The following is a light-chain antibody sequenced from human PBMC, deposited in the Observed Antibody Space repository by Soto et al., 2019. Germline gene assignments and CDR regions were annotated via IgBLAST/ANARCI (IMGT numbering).Light chain of an antibody. CDR2: GAS. CDR3: QQYGSSLPWT. Sequence: EIVLTQSPGTLSLSPGERATLSCGASQSVTSNYLAWYQQKPGQAPRLLIFGASIRVTGIPDRFIGSGSGTDFTLTIAGLEPEDFAMYYCQQYGSSLPWTFGQGTKVDIK. J-gene: IGKJ1*01. CDR1: QSVTSNY. V-gene: IGKV3-20*01.